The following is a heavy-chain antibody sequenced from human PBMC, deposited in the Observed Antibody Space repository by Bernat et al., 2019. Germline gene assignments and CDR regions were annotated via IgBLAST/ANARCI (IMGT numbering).Heavy chain of an antibody. CDR1: GFTFSNAW. Sequence: EVQLVESGGGLVKPGGSLRLSCTASGFTFSNAWMNWVRQAPGKGLEWVGRIKSKTDGGTTDYAAPVKGSFTISRDDSKNTLYLQMNSLKTEDTAVYYCTTDGVVWGAFDIWGQGTMVTVSS. V-gene: IGHV3-15*07. J-gene: IGHJ3*02. CDR2: IKSKTDGGTT. D-gene: IGHD3-16*01. CDR3: TTDGVVWGAFDI.